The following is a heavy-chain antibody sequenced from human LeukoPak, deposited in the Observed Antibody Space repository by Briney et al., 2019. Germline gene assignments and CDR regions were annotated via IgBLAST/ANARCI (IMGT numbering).Heavy chain of an antibody. CDR3: ARDLRNEDYYDSSGVFDP. Sequence: SETLSLTCTVSGGSISSYYWSWIRQPPGKGLEWIGYIYYSGSTNYNPSLKSRVTISVDTSKNQFSLKLSSVTAADTAVYYCARDLRNEDYYDSSGVFDPWGQGTLVTVSS. CDR1: GGSISSYY. V-gene: IGHV4-59*01. D-gene: IGHD3-22*01. J-gene: IGHJ5*02. CDR2: IYYSGST.